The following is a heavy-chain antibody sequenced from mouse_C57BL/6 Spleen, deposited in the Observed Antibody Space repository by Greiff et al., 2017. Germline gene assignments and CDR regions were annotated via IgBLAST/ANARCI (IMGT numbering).Heavy chain of an antibody. CDR1: GYTFTSYW. D-gene: IGHD2-4*01. CDR3: ARERNYDYGYFDD. CDR2: IHPNSGST. V-gene: IGHV1-64*01. Sequence: QVQLQQPGAELVKPGASVKLSCKASGYTFTSYWMHWVKQRPGQGLEWIGMIHPNSGSTNYNEKFKSKATLTVDKSSSTAYMQLSSLTSEDSAVYYCARERNYDYGYFDDWGQGTTLTVSS. J-gene: IGHJ2*01.